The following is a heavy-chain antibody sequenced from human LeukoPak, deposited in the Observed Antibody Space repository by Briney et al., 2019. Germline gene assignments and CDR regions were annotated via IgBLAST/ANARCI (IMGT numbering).Heavy chain of an antibody. Sequence: ASVKVSCKASGGTFSSYAISWVRQAPGQGLEWMGGIIPIFGTANYAQKFQGRVTITADESTSTAYMELSSLRSEDTAVYYCASGYSSSSGYYPDYYYYGMDVWGQGTTVTVSS. CDR2: IIPIFGTA. J-gene: IGHJ6*02. V-gene: IGHV1-69*13. CDR1: GGTFSSYA. D-gene: IGHD3-22*01. CDR3: ASGYSSSSGYYPDYYYYGMDV.